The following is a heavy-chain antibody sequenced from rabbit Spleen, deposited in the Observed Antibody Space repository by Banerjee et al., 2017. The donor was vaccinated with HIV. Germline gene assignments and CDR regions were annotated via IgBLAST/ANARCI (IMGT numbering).Heavy chain of an antibody. Sequence: QEQLEESGGGLVVPGGTLTLTCKASGFSFSSSYDMCWVRQAPGKGLEWIACIYTGNRKTYYASWAKGRFTISKTSSTTVTLQMTSLTVADTATYFCARGTGDTWYAGDLWGQGTLVTVS. CDR2: IYTGNRKT. CDR1: GFSFSSSYD. D-gene: IGHD2-1*01. V-gene: IGHV1S45*01. J-gene: IGHJ6*01. CDR3: ARGTGDTWYAGDL.